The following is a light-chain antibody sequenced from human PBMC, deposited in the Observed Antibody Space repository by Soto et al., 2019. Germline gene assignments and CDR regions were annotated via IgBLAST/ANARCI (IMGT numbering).Light chain of an antibody. CDR2: GAA. J-gene: IGKJ1*01. Sequence: ENVLTQSPGTLSLSPGERATISCRASQTVASHYFAWYQQKPGQAPRFLMDGAASRATGVPDRFSGSGSGTDFTLTISRLEPEDFAVYYCQQYSNSRWTFGQGTTVDI. CDR3: QQYSNSRWT. V-gene: IGKV3-20*01. CDR1: QTVASHY.